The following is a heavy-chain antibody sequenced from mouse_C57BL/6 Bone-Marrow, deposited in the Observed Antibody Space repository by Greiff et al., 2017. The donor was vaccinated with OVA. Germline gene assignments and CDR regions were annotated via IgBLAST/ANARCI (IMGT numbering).Heavy chain of an antibody. Sequence: VQLQQSGAELVRPGASVTLSCKASGYTFTDYEMHWVKQTPVHGLEWIGAIDPETGGTAYNQKFKGKAILTADKSSSTAYMELRSLTSEDSAVYYCTRVLLPGYYAMDYWGQGTSVTVSS. V-gene: IGHV1-15*01. CDR2: IDPETGGT. CDR1: GYTFTDYE. D-gene: IGHD1-1*01. J-gene: IGHJ4*01. CDR3: TRVLLPGYYAMDY.